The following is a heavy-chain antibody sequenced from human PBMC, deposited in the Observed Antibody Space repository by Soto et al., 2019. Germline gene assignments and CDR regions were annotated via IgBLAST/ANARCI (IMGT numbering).Heavy chain of an antibody. J-gene: IGHJ5*02. Sequence: PGGSLRLSCAASGFTFISYSMNWVRQAPGKGLEWASSISSSSYIYYADSVKSRFTISRDNAKNSLYLQMNSLRAEDTAVYYCARDPGIAARHEQNWFDPWGQGTLVTVSS. CDR2: ISSSSYI. CDR3: ARDPGIAARHEQNWFDP. D-gene: IGHD6-6*01. V-gene: IGHV3-21*01. CDR1: GFTFISYS.